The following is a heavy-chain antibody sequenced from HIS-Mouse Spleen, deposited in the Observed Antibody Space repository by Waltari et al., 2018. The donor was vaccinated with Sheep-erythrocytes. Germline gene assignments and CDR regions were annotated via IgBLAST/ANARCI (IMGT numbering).Heavy chain of an antibody. J-gene: IGHJ3*02. V-gene: IGHV3-30*18. Sequence: QVQLVESGGGVVQPGRSVRLSCAASGFTFSSSGMHWVRQAPGKGLEWVAVISYDGSNKYYADSVKGRFTISRDNSKNTLYLQMNSLRAEDTAVYYCAKGDAMVYDAFDIWGQGTMVTVSS. CDR1: GFTFSSSG. D-gene: IGHD2-8*01. CDR2: ISYDGSNK. CDR3: AKGDAMVYDAFDI.